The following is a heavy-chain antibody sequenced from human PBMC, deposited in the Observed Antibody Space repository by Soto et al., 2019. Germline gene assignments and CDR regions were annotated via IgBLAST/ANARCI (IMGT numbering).Heavy chain of an antibody. CDR3: AKQDGHDWSHFDF. CDR2: TSGSGFST. V-gene: IGHV3-23*01. Sequence: GSLRLSCAASGFTFSSYSMSWVRQAPGKGLEWVSGTSGSGFSTYYADSVKGRFTISRDNSKNTLYLQMNSLRDDDTALYYCAKQDGHDWSHFDFWGQGTLVTVS. D-gene: IGHD5-12*01. J-gene: IGHJ4*02. CDR1: GFTFSSYS.